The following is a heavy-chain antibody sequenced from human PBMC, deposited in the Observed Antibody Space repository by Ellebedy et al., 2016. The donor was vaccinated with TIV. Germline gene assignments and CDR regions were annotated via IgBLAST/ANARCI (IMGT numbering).Heavy chain of an antibody. D-gene: IGHD3-16*02. J-gene: IGHJ4*02. CDR3: ASYRKEGFDY. Sequence: GESLKISXAASGFTFSSYSMNWVRQAPGKGLEWVSSISSSSSYIYYADSVKGRFTISRDNAKNSLYLQMNSLRAEDTAVYYCASYRKEGFDYWGQGTLVTVSS. V-gene: IGHV3-21*01. CDR2: ISSSSSYI. CDR1: GFTFSSYS.